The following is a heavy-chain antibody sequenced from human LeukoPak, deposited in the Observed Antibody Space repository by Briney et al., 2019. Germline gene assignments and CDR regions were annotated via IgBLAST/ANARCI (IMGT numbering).Heavy chain of an antibody. CDR3: ARDRSVVGASKGYCSSTSCYKKIDY. V-gene: IGHV3-7*01. J-gene: IGHJ4*02. Sequence: GGSLRLSCAASGFTFSSYWMSWVRQAPGKGVEWVANIKQDGSEKYYVDSVKGRFTISRDNAKTSLYLQMNSLRAEDTALYYCARDRSVVGASKGYCSSTSCYKKIDYWGQGTLVTVSS. CDR2: IKQDGSEK. D-gene: IGHD2-2*02. CDR1: GFTFSSYW.